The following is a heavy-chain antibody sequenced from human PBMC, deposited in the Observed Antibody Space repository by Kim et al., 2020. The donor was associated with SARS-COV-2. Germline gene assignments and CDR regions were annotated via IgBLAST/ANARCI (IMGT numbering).Heavy chain of an antibody. J-gene: IGHJ5*02. V-gene: IGHV3-11*03. D-gene: IGHD3-10*01. CDR3: AGSGLLWFGEAPAWIDP. Sequence: VKGRFTISRDNAKNSLYLQMNSLRAEDTAVYYCAGSGLLWFGEAPAWIDPWGQGTLVTVSS.